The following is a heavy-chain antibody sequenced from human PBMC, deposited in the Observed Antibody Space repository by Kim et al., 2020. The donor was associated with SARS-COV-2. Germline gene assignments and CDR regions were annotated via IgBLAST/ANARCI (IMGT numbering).Heavy chain of an antibody. CDR3: AGHSSQDSSRL. Sequence: SETLSLTCTVSGGSISSYYWSWIRQPPGKGLEWIGYIYYSGSTNYNPSLKSRITISVDTSKNQSSLMLSSVTAADTAVYYWAGHSSQDSSRLWGQGTLVTASS. CDR2: IYYSGST. D-gene: IGHD6-13*01. V-gene: IGHV4-59*08. CDR1: GGSISSYY. J-gene: IGHJ4*02.